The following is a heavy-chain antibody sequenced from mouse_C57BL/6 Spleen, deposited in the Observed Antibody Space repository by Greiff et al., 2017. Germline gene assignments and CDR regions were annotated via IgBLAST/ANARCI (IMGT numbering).Heavy chain of an antibody. V-gene: IGHV1-72*01. Sequence: VQLQQPGAELVKPGASVKLSCKASGYTFTSYWMHWVKLRPGRGLEWIGRIDPNSGGTKYNEKFKSKATLTVDKPSSTAYMQLSSLTSEDSAVYYGARWKTAQGYYFDYWGQGTTLTVSS. CDR3: ARWKTAQGYYFDY. J-gene: IGHJ2*01. CDR2: IDPNSGGT. CDR1: GYTFTSYW. D-gene: IGHD3-2*02.